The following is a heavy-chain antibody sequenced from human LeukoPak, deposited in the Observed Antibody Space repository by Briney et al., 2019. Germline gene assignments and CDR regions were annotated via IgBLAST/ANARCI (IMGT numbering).Heavy chain of an antibody. Sequence: PSETLSLTCTVSGGSISSYYWSWIRQPPGKGLEWIGEINHSGSTNYNPSLKSRVTISVDTSKNHLSLNLSSVTAADTAVYYCARRGGSYTLQNWGQGTLVTVSS. CDR2: INHSGST. CDR3: ARRGGSYTLQN. J-gene: IGHJ4*02. D-gene: IGHD1-26*01. V-gene: IGHV4-34*01. CDR1: GGSISSYY.